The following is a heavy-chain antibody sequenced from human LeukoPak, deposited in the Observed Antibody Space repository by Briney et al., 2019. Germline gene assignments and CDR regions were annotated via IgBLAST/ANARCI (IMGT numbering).Heavy chain of an antibody. CDR2: ISSSSSYI. V-gene: IGHV3-21*01. Sequence: GGSLRLSCAASGFTFSSYSMNWVRQAPGKGLEWVSSISSSSSYIYCADSVKGRFTISRDNAKNSLYLQMNSLRAEDTAVYYCARDRQDTALLDYWGQGTLVTVSS. D-gene: IGHD5-18*01. J-gene: IGHJ4*02. CDR1: GFTFSSYS. CDR3: ARDRQDTALLDY.